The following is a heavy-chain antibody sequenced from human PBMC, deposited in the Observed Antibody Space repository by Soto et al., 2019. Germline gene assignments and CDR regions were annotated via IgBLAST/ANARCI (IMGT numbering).Heavy chain of an antibody. Sequence: QVQLVESGGGVVQPGRSLRLSCAASGFSFNTYGLHWVRQAPGKGLECVAAISFDGGNQYYADSVKGRFTISRDNSKSTLYQQMNSLGAEETATYYCAKDSSVTAAGSGGWFDPWGQGTLVTVSS. D-gene: IGHD6-13*01. CDR2: ISFDGGNQ. CDR1: GFSFNTYG. CDR3: AKDSSVTAAGSGGWFDP. J-gene: IGHJ5*02. V-gene: IGHV3-30*18.